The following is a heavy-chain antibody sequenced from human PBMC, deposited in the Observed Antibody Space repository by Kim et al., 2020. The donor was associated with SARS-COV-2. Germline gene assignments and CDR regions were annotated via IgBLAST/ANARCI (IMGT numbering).Heavy chain of an antibody. V-gene: IGHV3-33*05. J-gene: IGHJ4*02. D-gene: IGHD5-18*01. CDR3: ARDLGLGHGYSTFDC. CDR2: ISYDGTNK. Sequence: GGSLRLSCAASGFNFRSYGIHWVRQAPGKGLEWVAVISYDGTNKYYADSVKGRFTISRDNSKNTVYLQMNSLRAEDTAVYYCARDLGLGHGYSTFDCWGQGTLVTVSS. CDR1: GFNFRSYG.